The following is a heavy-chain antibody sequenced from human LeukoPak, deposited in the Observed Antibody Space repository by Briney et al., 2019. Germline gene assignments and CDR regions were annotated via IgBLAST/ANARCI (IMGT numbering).Heavy chain of an antibody. Sequence: GGSLRLSCAASGFTFSSYWMSWVRQAPGKGLEWVANIKQDGSEKYYVDSVKGRFTISRDNAKNSLYLQMNSLRAEDTAVYYCARDAPSWVYGMDVWGQGTTVTVSS. CDR2: IKQDGSEK. CDR3: ARDAPSWVYGMDV. D-gene: IGHD6-13*01. J-gene: IGHJ6*02. V-gene: IGHV3-7*01. CDR1: GFTFSSYW.